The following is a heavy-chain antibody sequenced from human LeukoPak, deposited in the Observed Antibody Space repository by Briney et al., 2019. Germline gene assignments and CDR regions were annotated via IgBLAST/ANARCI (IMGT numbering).Heavy chain of an antibody. CDR3: VRSAVATADFDH. D-gene: IGHD5-12*01. Sequence: PGGSLRLSCTASGFTFSNYWMHWVRQAPGKGLEWVSSTGSSGNGAYYADSVKGRFTISRDNSKNTLYLYINIPTPEDTAMYYCVRSAVATADFDHWGQGALVIVSS. CDR2: TGSSGNGA. CDR1: GFTFSNYW. V-gene: IGHV3-NL1*01. J-gene: IGHJ4*02.